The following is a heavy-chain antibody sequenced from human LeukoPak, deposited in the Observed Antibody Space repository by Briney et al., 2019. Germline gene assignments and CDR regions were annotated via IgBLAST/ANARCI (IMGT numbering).Heavy chain of an antibody. V-gene: IGHV4-4*02. J-gene: IGHJ4*02. CDR2: IYHSGST. D-gene: IGHD6-13*01. CDR1: GGSISSSNW. Sequence: SETLSLTCAVSGGSISSSNWGSWVRQPPGQGLEWIGEIYHSGSTNYNPSLKSRVTISLDKSKNQFSLKLNSVTAADTAVYYCARDTAAASFDYWGQGTLVTVSS. CDR3: ARDTAAASFDY.